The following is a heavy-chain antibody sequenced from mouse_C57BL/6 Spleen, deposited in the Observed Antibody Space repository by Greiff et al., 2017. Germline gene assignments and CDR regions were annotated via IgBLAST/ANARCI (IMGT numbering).Heavy chain of an antibody. CDR1: GYTFTGYW. D-gene: IGHD2-4*01. V-gene: IGHV1-55*01. J-gene: IGHJ4*01. CDR3: ARDYDGGKDY. Sequence: VQLQQSGAELVKPGASVKLSCKASGYTFTGYWITWVQQSPGQGLEWIGDIYPGGGSTNYNEKFKSKAILTVDTSTSTVYMQLSSLTSEDTAVYYCARDYDGGKDYWGQGTSVTVSS. CDR2: IYPGGGST.